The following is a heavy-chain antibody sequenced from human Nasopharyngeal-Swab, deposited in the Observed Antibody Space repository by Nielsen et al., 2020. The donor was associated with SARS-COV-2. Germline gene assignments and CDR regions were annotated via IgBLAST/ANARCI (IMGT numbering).Heavy chain of an antibody. J-gene: IGHJ6*03. V-gene: IGHV3-30*02. D-gene: IGHD6-13*01. CDR3: AKDNRYSSSWYYYMDV. CDR1: GFTFSSYG. Sequence: GESLKISCAASGFTFSSYGMHWVRQAPGKGLEWVAFIRYDGSNKYYADSVKGRFTISRDKSKNTLYLQMNSLRAEDTAVYYCAKDNRYSSSWYYYMDVWGKGTTVTVSS. CDR2: IRYDGSNK.